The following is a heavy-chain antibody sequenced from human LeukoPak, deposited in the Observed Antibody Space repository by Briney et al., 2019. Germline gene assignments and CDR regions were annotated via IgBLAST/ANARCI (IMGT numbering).Heavy chain of an antibody. CDR3: ARMIQLWPNYYYYMDV. V-gene: IGHV1-69*05. CDR2: IIPIFGTA. J-gene: IGHJ6*03. D-gene: IGHD5-18*01. Sequence: GSSVKVSCKASGGTFSSYAISWVRQAPGQGLEWMGGIIPIFGTANYAQKLQGRVTMTTDTSTSTAYMELRSLRSDDTAVYYCARMIQLWPNYYYYMDVWGKGTTVTVSS. CDR1: GGTFSSYA.